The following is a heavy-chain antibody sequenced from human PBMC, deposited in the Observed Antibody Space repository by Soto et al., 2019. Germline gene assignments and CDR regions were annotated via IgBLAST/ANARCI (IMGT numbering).Heavy chain of an antibody. CDR3: ARIPYDNSGTIFDY. V-gene: IGHV3-53*01. CDR2: IYAGSIT. Sequence: GSLRLSCAVSGFSVSSKYMSWVRQPAGKGLEWVSVIYAGSITFYADSVKGRFTISRDDSKNSLYLQMNSMRAEDTAVYYCARIPYDNSGTIFDYRGQGTQVTVSA. J-gene: IGHJ4*02. CDR1: GFSVSSKY. D-gene: IGHD3-22*01.